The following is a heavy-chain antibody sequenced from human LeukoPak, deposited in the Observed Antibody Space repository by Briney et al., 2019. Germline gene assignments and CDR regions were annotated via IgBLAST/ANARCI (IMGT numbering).Heavy chain of an antibody. Sequence: GGSLRLSCAASGFTFSSYAMHWVRQAPGKGLEWVAVISYDGSNKYYADSVKGRFTISRDNAKNSLYLQMNSLRAEDTALYYCAREGNFDYYYYMDVWGKGTTVTVSS. CDR3: AREGNFDYYYYMDV. V-gene: IGHV3-30*04. J-gene: IGHJ6*03. D-gene: IGHD3-9*01. CDR1: GFTFSSYA. CDR2: ISYDGSNK.